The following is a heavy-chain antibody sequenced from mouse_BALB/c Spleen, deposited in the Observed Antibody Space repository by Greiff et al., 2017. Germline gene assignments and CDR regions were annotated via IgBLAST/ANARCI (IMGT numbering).Heavy chain of an antibody. V-gene: IGHV5-6-5*01. J-gene: IGHJ2*01. Sequence: EVKVVESGGGLVKPGGSLKLSCAASGFTFSSYAMSWVRQTPEKRLEWVASISSGGSTYYPDSVKGRFTISRDNARNILYLQMSSLRSEDTAMYYCARNYGSSYYFDYWGQGTTLTVSS. CDR3: ARNYGSSYYFDY. CDR1: GFTFSSYA. CDR2: ISSGGST. D-gene: IGHD1-1*01.